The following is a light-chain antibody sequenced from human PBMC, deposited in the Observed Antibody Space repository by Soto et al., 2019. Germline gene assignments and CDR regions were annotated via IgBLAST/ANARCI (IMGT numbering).Light chain of an antibody. CDR3: QHDDASLWT. V-gene: IGKV3-20*01. CDR2: GAS. CDR1: QSVRSSY. Sequence: EIVLTQSPGTLSLSPGERATLSCRASQSVRSSYLVWYQHKPGQAPRLLIYGASSRAPGIPDRFSGSGSGTDAALTISRVEDEDFVVYYCQHDDASLWTFGQGTKVQIK. J-gene: IGKJ1*01.